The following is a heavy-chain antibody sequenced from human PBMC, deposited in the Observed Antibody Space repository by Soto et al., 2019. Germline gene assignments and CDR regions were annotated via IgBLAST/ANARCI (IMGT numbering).Heavy chain of an antibody. V-gene: IGHV3-49*03. CDR1: GFTFGDYA. CDR2: IRSKAYGGTT. J-gene: IGHJ4*02. D-gene: IGHD3-3*01. Sequence: PGGSLRLSCTASGFTFGDYAMSWFRQAPGKGLEWVGFIRSKAYGGTTEYAASVKGRFTISRDDSKSIAYLQMNSLKTEDTAVYYWTVDFWSGYSQDAPFDYWGQGTLVTVS. CDR3: TVDFWSGYSQDAPFDY.